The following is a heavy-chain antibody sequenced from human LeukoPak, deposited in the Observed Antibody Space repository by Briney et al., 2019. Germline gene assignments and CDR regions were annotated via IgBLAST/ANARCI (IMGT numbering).Heavy chain of an antibody. J-gene: IGHJ4*02. CDR2: IIPIFGTA. CDR1: GGTFSSYA. Sequence: ASVKVSCKASGGTFSSYAISWVRQAPGQGLEWMGGIIPIFGTANYAQKFQGRATITADESTSTAYMELSSLRSEDTAVYYCARDPGYCSSTSCYGGFDYWGQGTLVTVSS. D-gene: IGHD2-2*01. V-gene: IGHV1-69*13. CDR3: ARDPGYCSSTSCYGGFDY.